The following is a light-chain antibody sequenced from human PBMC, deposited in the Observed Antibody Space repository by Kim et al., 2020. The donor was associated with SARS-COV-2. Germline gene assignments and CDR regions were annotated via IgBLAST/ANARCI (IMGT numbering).Light chain of an antibody. Sequence: GASVKRNCTLSSGHPGYAIAWHQQQPEKGPRYLLKGNTEGRHTKGDGIPDRVAGDSCGAERYPTISSLQSDDEADYYCQTWGTGMVFGGGTQLTVL. CDR3: QTWGTGMV. CDR1: SGHPGYA. J-gene: IGLJ3*02. CDR2: GNTEGRH. V-gene: IGLV4-69*01.